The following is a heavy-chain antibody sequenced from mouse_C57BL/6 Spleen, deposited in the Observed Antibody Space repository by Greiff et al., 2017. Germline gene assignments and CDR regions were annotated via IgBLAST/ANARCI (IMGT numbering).Heavy chain of an antibody. CDR2: LYPGSGST. Sequence: QVQLQQPGAELVKPGASVKMSCKASGYTFTSYWITWVKQRPGQGLEWIGDLYPGSGSTNYNEKFKSKATLTVDTSSSTAYMQLSSLTSEDSAVYYCARRDYYGSHWYFDVWGTGTTVTVSS. CDR1: GYTFTSYW. D-gene: IGHD1-1*01. CDR3: ARRDYYGSHWYFDV. J-gene: IGHJ1*03. V-gene: IGHV1-55*01.